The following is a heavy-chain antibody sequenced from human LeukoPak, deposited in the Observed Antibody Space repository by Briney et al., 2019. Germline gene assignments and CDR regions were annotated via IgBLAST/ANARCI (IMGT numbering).Heavy chain of an antibody. V-gene: IGHV3-30*02. D-gene: IGHD6-13*01. J-gene: IGHJ4*02. CDR1: GFTFCSYG. CDR2: IRYDGSNK. Sequence: GGSLTLSCAASGFTFCSYGMHWVRQAPGKGLEWVAFIRYDGSNKYYADSVKGRFTISRDNSKNTLYLQMNSLRAEDTAVYYCAKEVIAAAGTWIDYWGQGTLVTVSS. CDR3: AKEVIAAAGTWIDY.